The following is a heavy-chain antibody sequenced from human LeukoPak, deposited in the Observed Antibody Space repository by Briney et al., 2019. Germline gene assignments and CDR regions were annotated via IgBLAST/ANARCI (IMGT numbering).Heavy chain of an antibody. CDR2: MNPNSGNT. Sequence: GASVKVSCKASGYTFTSYDINWVRQATGQGLEWMGWMNPNSGNTGYAQKFQGRVTITRNTSISTAYMELSSLRSEDTAVYYCARGQQLVQDAFDIWGQGTMVTVSS. CDR3: ARGQQLVQDAFDI. V-gene: IGHV1-8*03. CDR1: GYTFTSYD. D-gene: IGHD6-13*01. J-gene: IGHJ3*02.